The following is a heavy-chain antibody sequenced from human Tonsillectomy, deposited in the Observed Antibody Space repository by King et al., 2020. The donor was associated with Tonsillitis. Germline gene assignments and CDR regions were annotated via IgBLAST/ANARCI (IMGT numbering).Heavy chain of an antibody. CDR3: ARVLQLIDY. D-gene: IGHD4-11*01. V-gene: IGHV4-38-2*01. CDR2: IYHSGST. CDR1: GYSISSGYY. J-gene: IGHJ4*02. Sequence: VQLQESGPGLVKPSETLSLTCAVSGYSISSGYYWGWIRQPPGKGLEWIGSIYHSGSTYYNASLKSRVSISVDTSKNQFSLKLSSVTAADTAVYYCARVLQLIDYWGQGTLVTVSS.